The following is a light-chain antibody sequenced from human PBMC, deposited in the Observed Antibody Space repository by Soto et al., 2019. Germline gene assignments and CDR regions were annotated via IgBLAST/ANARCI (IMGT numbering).Light chain of an antibody. Sequence: EIVLAQSPATLSLSPGERATLSCRASQSVGNFLDWYQHRPGKAPRLLILNASTRATGIPPRFSGSGSGTDFTLTISRLEPEDFAVYYCQQRRNWPLTFGGGTKVEIK. J-gene: IGKJ4*01. CDR1: QSVGNF. CDR3: QQRRNWPLT. CDR2: NAS. V-gene: IGKV3-11*01.